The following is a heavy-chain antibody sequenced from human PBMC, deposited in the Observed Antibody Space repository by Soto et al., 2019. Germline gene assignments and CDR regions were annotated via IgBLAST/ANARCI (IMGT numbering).Heavy chain of an antibody. CDR3: AKTLLWFGESSHYYYYGMDV. J-gene: IGHJ6*02. CDR2: ISYDGSNK. D-gene: IGHD3-10*01. Sequence: PGKGLEWVAVISYDGSNKYYADSVKGRFTISRDNSKNTLYLQMNSLRAEDTAVYYCAKTLLWFGESSHYYYYGMDVWGQGTTVTVSS. V-gene: IGHV3-30*18.